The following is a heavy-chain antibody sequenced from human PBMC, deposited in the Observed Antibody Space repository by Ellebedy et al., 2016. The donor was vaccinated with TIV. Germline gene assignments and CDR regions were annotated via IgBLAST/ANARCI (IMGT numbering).Heavy chain of an antibody. CDR3: AREERGVAGGDY. J-gene: IGHJ4*02. CDR1: GYTFTSYA. CDR2: INAGNGNT. V-gene: IGHV1-3*01. Sequence: ASVKVSCXASGYTFTSYAMHWVRQAPGQRLEWMGWINAGNGNTKYSQKFQGRVTITRDTSASTAYMELSSLRSEDTAVYYCAREERGVAGGDYWGQGTLVTVSS. D-gene: IGHD2-15*01.